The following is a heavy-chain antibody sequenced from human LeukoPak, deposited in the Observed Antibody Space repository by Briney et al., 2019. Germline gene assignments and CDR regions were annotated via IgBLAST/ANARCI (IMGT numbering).Heavy chain of an antibody. D-gene: IGHD5-24*01. J-gene: IGHJ3*02. Sequence: QPGGSLRLSCAASGFTVSSNYMSWVRQAPGKGLEWVSVIYSGGSTYYANSVKGRFTISRDTSKNTLYLQMNSLRAEDTAVYYCARAPTIGDGFDIWGQGTMVTVSS. CDR2: IYSGGST. CDR1: GFTVSSNY. CDR3: ARAPTIGDGFDI. V-gene: IGHV3-53*01.